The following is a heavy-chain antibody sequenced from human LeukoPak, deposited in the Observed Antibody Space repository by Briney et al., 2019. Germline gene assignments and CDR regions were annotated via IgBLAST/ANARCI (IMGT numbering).Heavy chain of an antibody. CDR1: GGSVSSYY. Sequence: SETLSLTCTVSGGSVSSYYWTWIRQPPGGGLEWIGYIYYSGSSTYYNPSLNSRVTISVDTSKNQISLRLSSVTAADTAVYYCARAPHFFDTSGSRYYFDYWGQGALVTVSS. D-gene: IGHD3-22*01. V-gene: IGHV4-59*02. J-gene: IGHJ4*02. CDR2: IYYSGSST. CDR3: ARAPHFFDTSGSRYYFDY.